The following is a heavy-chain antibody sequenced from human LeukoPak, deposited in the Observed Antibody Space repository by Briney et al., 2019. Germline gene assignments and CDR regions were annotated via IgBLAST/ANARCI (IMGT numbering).Heavy chain of an antibody. CDR3: ARAASSIAPHRGYYFYYYMDV. J-gene: IGHJ6*03. D-gene: IGHD6-6*01. CDR2: ISYSGST. V-gene: IGHV4-59*01. Sequence: PSETLSLTCTVSGGSISSYYWSWIRQPPGKGLKWVGYISYSGSTNYNPSLKSRVTISVDTSKNQFSLKLRSVTAADTAVYYCARAASSIAPHRGYYFYYYMDVWGKGTTVTVSS. CDR1: GGSISSYY.